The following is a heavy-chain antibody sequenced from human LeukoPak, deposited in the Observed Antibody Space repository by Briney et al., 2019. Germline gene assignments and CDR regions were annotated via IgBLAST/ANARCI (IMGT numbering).Heavy chain of an antibody. D-gene: IGHD3-22*01. V-gene: IGHV3-30-3*01. CDR2: ISYDGSNK. CDR1: GFTFSSYA. CDR3: AVGTYYYDSSSPNGDY. Sequence: PGRSLRLSCAASGFTFSSYAMHWVRQAPGKGLEWVSVISYDGSNKYYADSVKGRFTISRDNSKNTLYLQMNSLRAEDTAVYYCAVGTYYYDSSSPNGDYWGQGTLVTVSS. J-gene: IGHJ4*02.